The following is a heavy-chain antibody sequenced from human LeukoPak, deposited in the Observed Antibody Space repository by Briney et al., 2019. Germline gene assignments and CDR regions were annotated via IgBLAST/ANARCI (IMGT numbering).Heavy chain of an antibody. V-gene: IGHV3-23*01. Sequence: PGGSLRLSCAASGFTFSSYAMSWVRQAPGKGLEWVSAISGSGGSTYYADSVKGRFTISRDNSKNALYLQMNSLRAEDTAVYYCAKFERYYGSGSAYDYWGQGTLVTVSS. CDR2: ISGSGGST. D-gene: IGHD3-10*01. CDR1: GFTFSSYA. CDR3: AKFERYYGSGSAYDY. J-gene: IGHJ4*02.